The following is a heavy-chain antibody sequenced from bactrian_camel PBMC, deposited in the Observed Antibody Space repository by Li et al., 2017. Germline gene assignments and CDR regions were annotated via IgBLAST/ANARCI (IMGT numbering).Heavy chain of an antibody. Sequence: HVQLVESGGGLVQPGGSLRLSCAASGFTFSSYDQLSWVRQAPGKGLEWVSGIYVDGSKTLYSDSAKGRFTISRDNAKNTLYLLMSSLLPEDTARYYCATWLVPISWGQGTQ. CDR1: GFTFSSYD. CDR2: IYVDGSKT. CDR3: ATWLVPIS. J-gene: IGHJ6*01. D-gene: IGHD6*01. V-gene: IGHV3-2*01.